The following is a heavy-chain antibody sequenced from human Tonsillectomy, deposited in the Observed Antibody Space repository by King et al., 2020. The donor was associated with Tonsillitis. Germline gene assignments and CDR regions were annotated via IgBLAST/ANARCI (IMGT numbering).Heavy chain of an antibody. D-gene: IGHD3-16*01. V-gene: IGHV3-9*01. CDR1: GFIFDDYA. Sequence: VQLVESGGGLVQPGRSLRLSCAASGFIFDDYAMHWVRQAPGKGLEWVAGVSWNSDNIGYEDSVKGRFTISRENAKNSLYLQMNRLRAEDTAFYYCAKGGYEGSHWYFDLWGRGTLVTVSS. J-gene: IGHJ2*01. CDR3: AKGGYEGSHWYFDL. CDR2: VSWNSDNI.